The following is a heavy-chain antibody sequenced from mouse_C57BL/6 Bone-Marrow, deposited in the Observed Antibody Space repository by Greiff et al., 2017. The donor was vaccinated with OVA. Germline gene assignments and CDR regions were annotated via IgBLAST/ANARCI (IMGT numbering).Heavy chain of an antibody. Sequence: QVQLKESGPGILQSSQTLSLTCSFSGFSLSTSGMGVRWIRQPSGKGLEWLAHIYWDDDKRYNPSMKSRLTISKDTSRNQVFLKITSVDTADTATYYCARDGYYGGGYFDYWGQGTTLTVSS. V-gene: IGHV8-12*01. D-gene: IGHD2-3*01. J-gene: IGHJ2*01. CDR1: GFSLSTSGMG. CDR3: ARDGYYGGGYFDY. CDR2: IYWDDDK.